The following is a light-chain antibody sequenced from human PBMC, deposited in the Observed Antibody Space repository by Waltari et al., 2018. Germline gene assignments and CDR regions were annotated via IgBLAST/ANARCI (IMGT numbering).Light chain of an antibody. CDR1: QNLLYSNNRIY. Sequence: DIVVTQSPDSLAVSLGERASINCQSSQNLLYSNNRIYLSWYQFKPGQPPKLLISWASVREFGVPDRFSGSGSGTNFTLTINSLQAEDVAVYYCQQYYSSPYSFGQGTRLEIK. J-gene: IGKJ2*03. CDR3: QQYYSSPYS. CDR2: WAS. V-gene: IGKV4-1*01.